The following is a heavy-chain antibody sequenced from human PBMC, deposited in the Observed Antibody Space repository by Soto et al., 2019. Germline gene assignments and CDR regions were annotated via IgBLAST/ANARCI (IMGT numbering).Heavy chain of an antibody. CDR1: GGTFSSYA. Sequence: QVQLVQSGAEVKKPGSSVKVSCKASGGTFSSYAISWVRQAPGQGLEWMGGIIPIFGTANYAQKFQGRVTITADEARSTAYMELSSLRSEDTAVYYCARDLAVVTASGWFDPWGQGTLVIVSS. D-gene: IGHD2-21*02. CDR2: IIPIFGTA. CDR3: ARDLAVVTASGWFDP. V-gene: IGHV1-69*12. J-gene: IGHJ5*02.